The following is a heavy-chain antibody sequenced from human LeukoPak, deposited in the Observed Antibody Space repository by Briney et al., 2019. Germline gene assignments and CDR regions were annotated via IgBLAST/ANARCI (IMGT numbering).Heavy chain of an antibody. CDR2: INHSGST. J-gene: IGHJ6*03. D-gene: IGHD6-13*01. V-gene: IGHV4-34*01. Sequence: SETLSLTCAVYGGSFSGYYWSWIRQPPGKGLEWIGEINHSGSTNYNPSLKSRVTISVDTSKNQFSLKLSSVTAADTAVYYCARGRKYSSSWEYYYYYYMDVWGKGTTVTVSS. CDR1: GGSFSGYY. CDR3: ARGRKYSSSWEYYYYYYMDV.